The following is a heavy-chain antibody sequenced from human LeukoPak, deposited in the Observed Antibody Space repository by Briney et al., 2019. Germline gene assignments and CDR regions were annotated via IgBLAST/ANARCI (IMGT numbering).Heavy chain of an antibody. CDR1: GYTFTSYY. Sequence: ASVKVSCKASGYTFTSYYMHWVRQAPGQGLEWMGIINPSGGSTSYAQKFQGRVTMTRDMSTSTVYMELSSLRSEDTAVYYCARAPLGIAVAGPYYFDYWGQGTLVTVSS. J-gene: IGHJ4*02. D-gene: IGHD6-19*01. CDR2: INPSGGST. V-gene: IGHV1-46*01. CDR3: ARAPLGIAVAGPYYFDY.